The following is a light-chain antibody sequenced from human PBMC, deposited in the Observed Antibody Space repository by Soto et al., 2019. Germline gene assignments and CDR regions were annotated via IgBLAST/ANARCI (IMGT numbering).Light chain of an antibody. CDR2: AAS. CDR1: QSISSS. CDR3: QQSYSTPWT. J-gene: IGKJ1*01. V-gene: IGKV1-39*01. Sequence: DIQMTQSPSSLSASVGDRVTITCRASQSISSSLNWYQQKPGKAPKLLIYAASSLQSGVPSRFSDSGSGTDFTLTISSLQPEDFATYYCQQSYSTPWTFGQGTEVEIK.